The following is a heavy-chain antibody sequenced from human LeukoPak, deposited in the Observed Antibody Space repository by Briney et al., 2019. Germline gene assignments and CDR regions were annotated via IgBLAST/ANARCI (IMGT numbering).Heavy chain of an antibody. CDR1: GYTFTGYY. CDR2: IDPNSGGT. D-gene: IGHD5-24*01. Sequence: GASVKVSCKASGYTFTGYYMHWVRQAPGQGLEWMGWIDPNSGGTNYAQNFQGWVTMTRDTSISTAYMEVSRLRSDDTAVYYCARGHPLGVGYNYYYYGMDVWGQGTTVTVSS. CDR3: ARGHPLGVGYNYYYYGMDV. J-gene: IGHJ6*02. V-gene: IGHV1-2*04.